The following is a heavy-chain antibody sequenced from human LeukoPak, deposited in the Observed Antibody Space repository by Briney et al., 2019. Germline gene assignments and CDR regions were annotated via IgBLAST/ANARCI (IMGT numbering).Heavy chain of an antibody. CDR3: VRDDLVRGPGY. J-gene: IGHJ4*02. CDR1: GYTFTSSG. D-gene: IGHD3-10*01. CDR2: ISGYNGGT. Sequence: ASVKVSCKASGYTFTSSGISWVRQAPGQGLEWMGWISGYNGGTNYVQKFLGRVTMTIDSSTSTAYMELRSLRSDDTAVYYCVRDDLVRGPGYWGQGTLVTVSS. V-gene: IGHV1-18*01.